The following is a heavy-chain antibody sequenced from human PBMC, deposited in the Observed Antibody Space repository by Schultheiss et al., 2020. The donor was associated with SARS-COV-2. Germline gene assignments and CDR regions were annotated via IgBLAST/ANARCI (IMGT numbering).Heavy chain of an antibody. CDR1: GFTFSSYS. J-gene: IGHJ6*02. D-gene: IGHD6-13*01. Sequence: GGSLRLSCAASGFTFSSYSMNWVRQAPGKGLEWVSGISWNSGSIGYADSVKGRFTISRDNAKNSLYLQMNSLRAEDTALYYCAKEVIAAAGGDYYYYGMDVWGQGTTVTVSS. CDR3: AKEVIAAAGGDYYYYGMDV. CDR2: ISWNSGSI. V-gene: IGHV3-9*01.